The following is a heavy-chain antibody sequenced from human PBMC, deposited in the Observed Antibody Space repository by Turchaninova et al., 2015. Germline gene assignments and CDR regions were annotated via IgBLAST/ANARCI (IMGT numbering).Heavy chain of an antibody. D-gene: IGHD3-9*01. CDR3: ARAITTGIDFFDY. J-gene: IGHJ4*02. CDR1: GFTLGNYW. V-gene: IGHV3-7*03. Sequence: EVQLVESGGGLVQPGGYLSLSCAASGFTLGNYWMSWVRQAPGKGVEGVANIKLEGSETYYVDSVKGRFTISRDNARNSLYLQMSSLRAEDTAVYYCARAITTGIDFFDYWGQGTLVTVSS. CDR2: IKLEGSET.